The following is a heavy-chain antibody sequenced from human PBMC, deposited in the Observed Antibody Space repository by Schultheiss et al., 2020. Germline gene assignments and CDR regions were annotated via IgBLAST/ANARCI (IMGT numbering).Heavy chain of an antibody. CDR3: ARGGYYYGMDV. CDR1: GGSISSSSYY. Sequence: SETLSLTCTVSGGSISSSSYYWSWIRQPAGKGLEWIGRIYTSGSTNYNPSLKSRVTISVDTSKNQFSLKLSSVTAADTAVYYCARGGYYYGMDVWGQGTTVTVSS. J-gene: IGHJ6*02. D-gene: IGHD2-15*01. V-gene: IGHV4-61*02. CDR2: IYTSGST.